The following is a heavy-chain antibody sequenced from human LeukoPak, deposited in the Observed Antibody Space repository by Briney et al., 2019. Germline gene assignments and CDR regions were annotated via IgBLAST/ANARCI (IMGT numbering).Heavy chain of an antibody. Sequence: PGRSLRLSCAASGFTLSSHGIHWVRQAPGKGLEWVAVIWSDINSKYYVDSVKGRFTISRDNSKNTVYLQMNSLRAEDTAVYYCAKEDYHFSATYPFDYWGQGTLVTVSS. CDR3: AKEDYHFSATYPFDY. J-gene: IGHJ4*02. D-gene: IGHD3-3*01. CDR1: GFTLSSHG. CDR2: IWSDINSK. V-gene: IGHV3-33*06.